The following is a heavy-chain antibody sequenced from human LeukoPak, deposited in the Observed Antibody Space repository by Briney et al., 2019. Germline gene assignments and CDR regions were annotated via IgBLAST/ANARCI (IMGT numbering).Heavy chain of an antibody. CDR1: GFTFSSYG. CDR3: AREDLAYCGGDCYPYFDY. V-gene: IGHV3-33*01. J-gene: IGHJ4*02. D-gene: IGHD2-21*02. Sequence: PGGSLRLSCAASGFTFSSYGMHWVRQAPGKGLEWVAVIRYDGSNKYYADSVKGRFTISRDNSKNTLYLQMNSLRAEDTAVYYCAREDLAYCGGDCYPYFDYWAREPWSPSPQ. CDR2: IRYDGSNK.